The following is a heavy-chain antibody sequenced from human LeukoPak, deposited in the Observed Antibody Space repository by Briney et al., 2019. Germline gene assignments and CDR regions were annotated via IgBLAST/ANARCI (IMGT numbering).Heavy chain of an antibody. CDR3: ARSELLWFGGVNSGFDY. J-gene: IGHJ4*02. D-gene: IGHD3-10*01. CDR2: IYDLGNT. V-gene: IGHV4-38-2*02. CDR1: GFSISRGYY. Sequence: SETLSLTCNVSGFSISRGYYWGWIRQPPGKGLEWIGSIYDLGNTYYNPSLKSRVTISVDTSRSQFYLNLRSVTAADTAVYYCARSELLWFGGVNSGFDYWGQGTLVTVSS.